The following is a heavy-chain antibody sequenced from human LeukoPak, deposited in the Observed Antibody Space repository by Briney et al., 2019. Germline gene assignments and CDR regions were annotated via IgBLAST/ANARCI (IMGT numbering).Heavy chain of an antibody. J-gene: IGHJ4*02. CDR3: ARTYYDSSGYLPL. D-gene: IGHD3-22*01. Sequence: GGSLRLSCAASGFTLSSYYMSWVRQAPGRGLEWISVIYNGGSTHYADSVKGRFASSRDNSKNTLYLQMNSLRAEDTAVYYCARTYYDSSGYLPLWGQGTLVTVSS. CDR1: GFTLSSYY. CDR2: IYNGGST. V-gene: IGHV3-66*01.